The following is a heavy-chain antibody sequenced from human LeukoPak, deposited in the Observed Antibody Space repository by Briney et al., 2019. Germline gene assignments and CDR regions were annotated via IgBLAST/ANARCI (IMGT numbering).Heavy chain of an antibody. CDR1: GGSVSSDSYY. D-gene: IGHD4-17*01. Sequence: SETLSLTCTVSGGSVSSDSYYWSWIRQPPGKGLEWIGYIYYSGSTNYNPSLKSRVTISVDTSKNQFSLKLSSVTAAETAVYYCARDSTTVTSYYYFDYWGQGTLVTVSS. J-gene: IGHJ4*02. V-gene: IGHV4-61*01. CDR2: IYYSGST. CDR3: ARDSTTVTSYYYFDY.